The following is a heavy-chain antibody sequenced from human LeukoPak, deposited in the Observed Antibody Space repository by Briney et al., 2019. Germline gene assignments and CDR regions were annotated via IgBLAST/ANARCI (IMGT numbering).Heavy chain of an antibody. V-gene: IGHV4-39*07. J-gene: IGHJ4*02. D-gene: IGHD3-3*01. CDR2: VYYSGNS. CDR3: VREGPIRFLEQIDY. CDR1: GGSISRSGYC. Sequence: SETLSLTCSVSGGSISRSGYCWGWIRQPPGKGLEWIGSVYYSGNSYYNPSLKSRVTISVDTSKNQFSLKLSSVTAADTALYYCVREGPIRFLEQIDYWGQGALVTVSS.